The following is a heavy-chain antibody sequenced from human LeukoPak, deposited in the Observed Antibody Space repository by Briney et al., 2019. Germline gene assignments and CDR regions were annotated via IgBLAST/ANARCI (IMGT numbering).Heavy chain of an antibody. CDR3: ATLSLDTAMNFDY. CDR1: GYTLTELS. D-gene: IGHD5-18*01. J-gene: IGHJ4*02. V-gene: IGHV1-24*01. Sequence: ASVKVSCKVSGYTLTELSMHWVRQAPGKGLERMGGFDPEDGETIYAQKFQGRVTMTEDTSTDTAYMELSSLRSEDTAVYYCATLSLDTAMNFDYWGQGTLVTVSS. CDR2: FDPEDGET.